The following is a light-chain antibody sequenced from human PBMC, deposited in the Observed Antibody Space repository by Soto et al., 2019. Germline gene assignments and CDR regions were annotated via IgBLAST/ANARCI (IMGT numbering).Light chain of an antibody. CDR1: QGISSY. V-gene: IGKV1-9*01. CDR3: QQLNSYPPELT. Sequence: DIPLTQSPSFLSASVGDRVTITCRASQGISSYLAWYQQKPGKAPKLLIYAASTLQSGVPSRFSGSGSGTELALTISSLQPEDFATYYCQQLNSYPPELTFGGGTKVEIK. CDR2: AAS. J-gene: IGKJ4*01.